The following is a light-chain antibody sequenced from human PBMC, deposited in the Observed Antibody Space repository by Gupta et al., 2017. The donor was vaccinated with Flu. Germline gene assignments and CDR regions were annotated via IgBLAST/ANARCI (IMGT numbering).Light chain of an antibody. CDR2: GAS. Sequence: EIVLTQSPGILSLSPGASATLSCRASQSVRSSLAWYQRKPGQAPRLLIYGASSRAHGIPDRFSGSGSGTDFTLTINRVEPEDFAVYFCQQYGTSPITFGQGTRLE. CDR3: QQYGTSPIT. CDR1: QSVRSS. V-gene: IGKV3-20*01. J-gene: IGKJ5*01.